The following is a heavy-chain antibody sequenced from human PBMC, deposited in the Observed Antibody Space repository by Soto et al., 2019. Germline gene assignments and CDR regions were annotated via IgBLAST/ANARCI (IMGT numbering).Heavy chain of an antibody. D-gene: IGHD4-17*01. CDR2: IIPIFGTA. Sequence: SVKVSCKASGGPFSSYAISWVRQAPGQGLEWMGGIIPIFGTADYAQKFQGRVTITADESTSTAYMELSSLRSEDTAVYYCAAVLSTVTKLYYYYGMDVWGQGTTVTVSS. V-gene: IGHV1-69*13. J-gene: IGHJ6*02. CDR1: GGPFSSYA. CDR3: AAVLSTVTKLYYYYGMDV.